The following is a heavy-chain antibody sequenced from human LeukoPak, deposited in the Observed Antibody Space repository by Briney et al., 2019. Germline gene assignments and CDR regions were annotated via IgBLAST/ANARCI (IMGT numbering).Heavy chain of an antibody. CDR1: SFSLSSYW. J-gene: IGHJ4*02. CDR3: GRGNPLGHF. D-gene: IGHD3-16*01. Sequence: PGGSLRLSCAASSFSLSSYWMHWVRQAPGKGLLWVSHINSDGSRTDYADSVKGRFTISRDNAKNTLYLQMNSLRAEDTAVYYCGRGNPLGHFWGQGTLVTVSS. CDR2: INSDGSRT. V-gene: IGHV3-74*01.